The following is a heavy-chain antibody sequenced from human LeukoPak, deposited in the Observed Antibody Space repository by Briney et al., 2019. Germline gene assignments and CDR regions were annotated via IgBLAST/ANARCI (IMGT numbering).Heavy chain of an antibody. CDR1: GLTFSTSG. Sequence: PGGSLRLSCTASGLTFSTSGFNWVRQAPGTGLEWVASIGPTGSDRYHADSIKGRFTISRDNAHNFLYLQMNSLRAEDTAVYYCAKVAIFGVVTIPHHIYFDYWGQGTLVTVSS. CDR2: IGPTGSDR. V-gene: IGHV3-21*04. D-gene: IGHD3-3*01. CDR3: AKVAIFGVVTIPHHIYFDY. J-gene: IGHJ4*02.